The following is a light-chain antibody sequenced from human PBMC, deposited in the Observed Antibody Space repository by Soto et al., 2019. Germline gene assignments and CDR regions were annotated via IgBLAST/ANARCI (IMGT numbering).Light chain of an antibody. J-gene: IGLJ3*02. CDR1: SSNIGAGYD. V-gene: IGLV1-40*01. CDR3: QSYDSSLSAL. CDR2: GNI. Sequence: QSVLTQPPSVSGAPGQRVTISCTGSSSNIGAGYDVHWYQQLPGTAPKLLIYGNINRPSGVPDRFSGSKSGTSASLAITGRLAEDEADYYFQSYDSSLSALFGGGTKLTVL.